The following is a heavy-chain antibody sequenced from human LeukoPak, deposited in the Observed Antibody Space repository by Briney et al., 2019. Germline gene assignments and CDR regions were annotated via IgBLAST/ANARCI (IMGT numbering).Heavy chain of an antibody. Sequence: SVKVSCKASGGTFSSYAISWVRQAPGQGLEWMGGIIPIFGTANYAQKFQGRVTITEDKSTSTAYMELSSLRSEDTAMYYCARGWELLSGSDYWGQGTLVTVSS. CDR3: ARGWELLSGSDY. D-gene: IGHD1-26*01. J-gene: IGHJ4*02. CDR2: IIPIFGTA. V-gene: IGHV1-69*06. CDR1: GGTFSSYA.